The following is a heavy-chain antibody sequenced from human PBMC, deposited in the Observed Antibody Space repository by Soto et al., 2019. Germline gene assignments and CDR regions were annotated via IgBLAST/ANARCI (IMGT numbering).Heavy chain of an antibody. CDR1: GFTIRIYA. J-gene: IGHJ5*02. CDR2: ISYDGSNK. CDR3: ARSPPQANQLRYFDSFPGGHWFDP. D-gene: IGHD3-9*01. V-gene: IGHV3-30-3*01. Sequence: GXLRHSSSNSGFTIRIYAMDLVLQAPGKGLEWVAVISYDGSNKYYADSVKGRFTISRDNSKNTLYLQMNSLRAEDTAVYYCARSPPQANQLRYFDSFPGGHWFDPWGQGTLVTVSS.